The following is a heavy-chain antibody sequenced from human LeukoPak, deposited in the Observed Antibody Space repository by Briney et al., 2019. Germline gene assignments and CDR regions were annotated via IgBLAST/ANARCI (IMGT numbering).Heavy chain of an antibody. CDR3: ARDIPPNCTNGVCYSGNWFDP. D-gene: IGHD2-8*01. V-gene: IGHV4-61*02. J-gene: IGHJ5*02. Sequence: SQTLFLTCTISGGSISSGSYYWSWIRQPAGKGLEWIGRIYTSGSTNYNPSLKSRVTISVDTSKNQFSLKLSSVTAADTAVYYCARDIPPNCTNGVCYSGNWFDPWGQGTLVTVSS. CDR1: GGSISSGSYY. CDR2: IYTSGST.